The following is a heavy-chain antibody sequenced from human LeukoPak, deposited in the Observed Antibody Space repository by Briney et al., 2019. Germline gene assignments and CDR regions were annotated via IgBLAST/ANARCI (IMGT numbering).Heavy chain of an antibody. D-gene: IGHD3-16*01. CDR1: GFTVTGSY. J-gene: IGHJ6*04. Sequence: PGGSLRLSXAAXGFTVTGSYMTWVRQAPGKGLEWVSIIYRGGGTSYANSVRGRFTVSRDNSKNTLYLQMNSLRAEDTAVYYCARGASPDVWGKGTTVTVSS. V-gene: IGHV3-53*01. CDR2: IYRGGGT. CDR3: ARGASPDV.